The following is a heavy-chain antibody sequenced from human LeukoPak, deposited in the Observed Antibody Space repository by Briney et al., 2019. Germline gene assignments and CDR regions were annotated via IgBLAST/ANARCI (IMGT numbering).Heavy chain of an antibody. D-gene: IGHD3-16*01. CDR3: ARLMTEMGWFDP. J-gene: IGHJ5*02. CDR1: SGSISSGTYY. V-gene: IGHV4-39*01. Sequence: SETLSLTCTVSSGSISSGTYYWGWIRQPPGKGLEWIGSIFYSGNTYDNPSLKSRVAMSVDTSKNQFSLKLSSVTAADTAVYYCARLMTEMGWFDPWGQGTLVTVSS. CDR2: IFYSGNT.